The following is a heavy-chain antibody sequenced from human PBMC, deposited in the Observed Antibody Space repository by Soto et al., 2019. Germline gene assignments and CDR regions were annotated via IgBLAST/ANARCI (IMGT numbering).Heavy chain of an antibody. CDR3: ARVGYVWGSYRYKNYYYGMDV. J-gene: IGHJ6*02. CDR2: IYYSGST. V-gene: IGHV4-39*01. CDR1: GGSISSSSYY. Sequence: SETLSLTCTVSGGSISSSSYYWGWIRQPPGKGLEWIGSIYYSGSTYYNPSLKSRVTISVDTSKNQFSLKLSSVTAADTAVYYCARVGYVWGSYRYKNYYYGMDVWGQGTTVTVSS. D-gene: IGHD3-16*02.